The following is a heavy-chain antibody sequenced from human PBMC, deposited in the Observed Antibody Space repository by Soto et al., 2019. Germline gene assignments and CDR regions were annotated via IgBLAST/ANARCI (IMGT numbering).Heavy chain of an antibody. CDR1: GFTFSSYW. J-gene: IGHJ6*02. CDR2: INSDGSST. CDR3: ARGGGELDYYYGMDV. V-gene: IGHV3-74*01. Sequence: GGSLRLSCAASGFTFSSYWMHWVRQAPGKGLVWVSRINSDGSSTSYADSVKGRFTISRDNAKNTLYLQMNSLRAEDTAVYYWARGGGELDYYYGMDVWGQGTTVTVSS. D-gene: IGHD3-16*01.